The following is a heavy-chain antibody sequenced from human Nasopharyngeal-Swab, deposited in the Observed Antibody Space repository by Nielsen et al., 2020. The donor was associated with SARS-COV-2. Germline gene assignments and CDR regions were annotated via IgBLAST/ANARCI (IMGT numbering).Heavy chain of an antibody. Sequence: SETLSLTCTVSGVSITSQYWSWIRQPPGKGLEWIGYISHNSGTSYNPSLKSRVTMFMDTSKNQFSLRLRSVTVADTAVYYCAKEGATGWFDPWGQGTLVTVFS. CDR2: ISHNSGT. CDR1: GVSITSQY. V-gene: IGHV4-59*11. J-gene: IGHJ5*02. CDR3: AKEGATGWFDP.